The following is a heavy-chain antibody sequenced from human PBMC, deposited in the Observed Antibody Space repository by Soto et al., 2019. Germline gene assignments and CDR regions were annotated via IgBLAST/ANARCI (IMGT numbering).Heavy chain of an antibody. CDR2: ISSDGNNK. Sequence: GGSLRLSCAASLFNFNIYGMHCCRQAPGKGLEWVAVISSDGNNKYYADSVKGRFTISRDNSKNTLYLHMNSLRTEDTAVYYCAKEALGIADYWGHGTLVTVSS. J-gene: IGHJ4*01. D-gene: IGHD7-27*01. V-gene: IGHV3-30*18. CDR1: LFNFNIYG. CDR3: AKEALGIADY.